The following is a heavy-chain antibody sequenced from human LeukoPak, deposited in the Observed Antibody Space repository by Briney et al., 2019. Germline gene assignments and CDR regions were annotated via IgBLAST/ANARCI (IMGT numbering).Heavy chain of an antibody. CDR2: ISSSSSYI. D-gene: IGHD2-2*01. J-gene: IGHJ3*02. CDR1: GFTFSSYA. V-gene: IGHV3-21*01. Sequence: GGSLRLSCAASGFTFSSYAMNWVRQAPGKGLEWVSSISSSSSYIYYADSVKGRFTISRDNAKNSLYLQMNSLRAEDTAVYYCARDELVVLDAFDIWGQGTMVTVSS. CDR3: ARDELVVLDAFDI.